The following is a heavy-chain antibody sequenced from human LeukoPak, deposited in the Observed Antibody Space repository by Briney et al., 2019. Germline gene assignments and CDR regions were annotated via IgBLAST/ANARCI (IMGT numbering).Heavy chain of an antibody. Sequence: GGSLRLSCAASGFTLSSYNMNWVRQAQGKGLEWVSYISSSSTTIYYADSVKGRFTISRDNAKNSLYLQMNSLRDEDTAVYYRARSRGSDYWGQGTLVTVSS. D-gene: IGHD5-12*01. CDR1: GFTLSSYN. J-gene: IGHJ4*02. CDR2: ISSSSTTI. CDR3: ARSRGSDY. V-gene: IGHV3-48*02.